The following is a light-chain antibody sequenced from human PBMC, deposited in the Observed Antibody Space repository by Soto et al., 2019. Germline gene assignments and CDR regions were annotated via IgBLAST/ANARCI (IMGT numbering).Light chain of an antibody. V-gene: IGKV3-15*01. CDR3: QQYNNWPPLT. CDR2: GAS. CDR1: QRVSSN. J-gene: IGKJ4*01. Sequence: EIVMTQSPATLSVSPGERATLSCRASQRVSSNLAWYQQKPGQAPRLLIYGASSRATGIPARFSGSGSGTEFTLHISSLQSEDFAVYYCQQYNNWPPLTFGGGTTVDIK.